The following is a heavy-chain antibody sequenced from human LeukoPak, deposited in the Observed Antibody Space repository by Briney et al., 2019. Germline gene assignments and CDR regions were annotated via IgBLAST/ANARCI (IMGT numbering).Heavy chain of an antibody. CDR1: GFTFSSYG. CDR2: IPYDGSNT. J-gene: IGHJ4*02. V-gene: IGHV3-30*02. D-gene: IGHD6-13*01. Sequence: GGSLRLSCVASGFTFSSYGMHWVRQTPGKGLEWVAFIPYDGSNTYYADSVKGRFTISRDNSKNTLYLQMNSLRAEDTAIYYCAKASRDIPAAGPSGYYFDYWGQGTLVTVSS. CDR3: AKASRDIPAAGPSGYYFDY.